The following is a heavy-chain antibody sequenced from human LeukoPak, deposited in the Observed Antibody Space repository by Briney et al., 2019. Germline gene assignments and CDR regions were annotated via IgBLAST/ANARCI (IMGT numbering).Heavy chain of an antibody. J-gene: IGHJ4*02. CDR2: ISYDGSNK. Sequence: GGSLRLSCAASGFTFSSYGMHWVRQAPGKGLEWVAVISYDGSNKYYADSVKGRFTISRDNSKNTLYLQMNSLRAEDTAVYYCATTSSGWYGGYWGQGTLVTVSS. CDR1: GFTFSSYG. CDR3: ATTSSGWYGGY. D-gene: IGHD6-19*01. V-gene: IGHV3-30*03.